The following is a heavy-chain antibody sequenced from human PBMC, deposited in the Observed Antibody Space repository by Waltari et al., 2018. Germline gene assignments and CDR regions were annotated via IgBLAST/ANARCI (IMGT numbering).Heavy chain of an antibody. CDR3: ARDGQDTSMVMPFDY. V-gene: IGHV3-30*04. Sequence: QVQLVESGGGVVQPGRSLRLSCAASGFTFSNYAMNWVRQAPGKGLEWVAVISSDGKYIYYADSVKGRFTISRDNSKNTLSLQMNSLRAEDTAVYYCARDGQDTSMVMPFDYWGQGTLVTVSS. D-gene: IGHD5-18*01. J-gene: IGHJ4*02. CDR2: ISSDGKYI. CDR1: GFTFSNYA.